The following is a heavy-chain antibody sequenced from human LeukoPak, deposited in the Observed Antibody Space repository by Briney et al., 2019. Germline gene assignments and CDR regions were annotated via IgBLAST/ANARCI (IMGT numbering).Heavy chain of an antibody. D-gene: IGHD1-26*01. CDR3: ARGQRNFYPTTVGATTYFDY. V-gene: IGHV4-34*01. CDR2: INHSGST. Sequence: SETLSLTCAVYGGSFSGYYWSWIRQPPGKGLEWIGEINHSGSTNYNPSLKSRVTISVDTSKNQFSLKLNSVTAADTAVYYCARGQRNFYPTTVGATTYFDYWGQGTLVTVSS. CDR1: GGSFSGYY. J-gene: IGHJ4*02.